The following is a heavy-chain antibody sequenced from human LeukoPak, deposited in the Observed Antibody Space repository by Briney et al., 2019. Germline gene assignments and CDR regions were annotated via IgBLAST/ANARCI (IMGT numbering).Heavy chain of an antibody. CDR1: GFIFTNYF. J-gene: IGHJ4*02. CDR3: ATDRGWRTSGYYLYYFEY. D-gene: IGHD3-3*01. V-gene: IGHV3-7*01. Sequence: GGSLRLSCAASGFIFTNYFMSWVRRAPGKGLEWVASIKHDGSEKYYVDSVRGRFTISRDNTMNSLYLQMSSLRAEDTAVYYCATDRGWRTSGYYLYYFEYWGQGTLVTYSS. CDR2: IKHDGSEK.